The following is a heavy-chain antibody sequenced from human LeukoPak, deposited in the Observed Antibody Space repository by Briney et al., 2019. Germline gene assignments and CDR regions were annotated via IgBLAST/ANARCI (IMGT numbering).Heavy chain of an antibody. CDR3: ARDPPEVVTKGSGYYFDY. D-gene: IGHD2-21*02. CDR1: GFTFSSYS. V-gene: IGHV3-21*01. J-gene: IGHJ4*02. CDR2: ISSSSSYI. Sequence: GGSLRLSCAASGFTFSSYSMNWVRQAPGKGLEWVSSISSSSSYIYYADSVKGRFTISRDNAKNSLYLQMNSLRAEDTAVYYCARDPPEVVTKGSGYYFDYWGQGTLVTVSS.